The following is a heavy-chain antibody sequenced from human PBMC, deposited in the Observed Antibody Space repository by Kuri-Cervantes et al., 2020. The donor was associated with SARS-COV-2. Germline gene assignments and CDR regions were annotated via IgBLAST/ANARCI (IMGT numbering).Heavy chain of an antibody. CDR3: ARASTTIYGVLIALFSSNAFGI. V-gene: IGHV4-34*01. Sequence: ESLKISCAASGFTFSSYGMHWVRQAPGKGLEWIGEINHSGSANYSPSLKSRVTISVDTSKNQFPLRLSSVTAADTGVYYCARASTTIYGVLIALFSSNAFGIWGQGTMVTVSS. D-gene: IGHD3-3*01. CDR2: INHSGSA. CDR1: GFTFSSYG. J-gene: IGHJ3*02.